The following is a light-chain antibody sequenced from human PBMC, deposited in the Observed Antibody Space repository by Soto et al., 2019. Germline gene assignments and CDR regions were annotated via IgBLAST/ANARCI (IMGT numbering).Light chain of an antibody. CDR2: YDS. J-gene: IGLJ3*02. Sequence: SYELTQPPSVSVAPGKTASVACGGSNIGSKSVHWYQKKPGQAPVLVMYYDSDRPSGSPERFSGSNSGNTATLTISRVEAGDEADYYCQLWDSSSGHGVFGGGTKLTVL. CDR1: NIGSKS. V-gene: IGLV3-21*01. CDR3: QLWDSSSGHGV.